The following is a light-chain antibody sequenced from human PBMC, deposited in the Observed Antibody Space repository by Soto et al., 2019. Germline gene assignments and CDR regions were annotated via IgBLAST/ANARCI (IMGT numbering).Light chain of an antibody. V-gene: IGKV3-20*01. J-gene: IGKJ5*01. CDR3: QQYGSSPLIS. Sequence: PRKSATLSFKASQTVSITYLTWYQQKPGQAPRLLIFGASKRATGIPDRFSGSGSGRDFTLTISGLEPEDFAVYYCQQYGSSPLISFGQGSLLEIK. CDR2: GAS. CDR1: QTVSITY.